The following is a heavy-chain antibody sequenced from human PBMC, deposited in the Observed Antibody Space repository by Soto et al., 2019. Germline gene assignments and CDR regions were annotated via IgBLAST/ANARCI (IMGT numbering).Heavy chain of an antibody. CDR2: IIPIFGTA. D-gene: IGHD4-17*01. CDR1: GGTFSSYA. V-gene: IGHV1-69*13. Sequence: ASVKVSCKASGGTFSSYAISWVRQAPGQGLEWMGGIIPIFGTANYAQKFQGRVTITADESTSTAYMELSSLRSEDTAVYYCAREKECYGEDYYYDGMDFCGQGTTVLVSS. J-gene: IGHJ6*02. CDR3: AREKECYGEDYYYDGMDF.